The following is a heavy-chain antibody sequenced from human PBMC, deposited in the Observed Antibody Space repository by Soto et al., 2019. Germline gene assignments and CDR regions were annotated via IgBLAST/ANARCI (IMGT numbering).Heavy chain of an antibody. Sequence: QVQLVESGGGVVQPGRSLRLSCSASKFTFSSYAMHWVRQAPGKGLEWVAVISYDGSHKNHADSVKGRFIISRDNSEDTLYLQMNSLRTEDTAVYYCAREEAAIFDNWGQGTLVTASS. J-gene: IGHJ4*02. V-gene: IGHV3-30-3*01. CDR1: KFTFSSYA. CDR3: AREEAAIFDN. CDR2: ISYDGSHK. D-gene: IGHD2-2*02.